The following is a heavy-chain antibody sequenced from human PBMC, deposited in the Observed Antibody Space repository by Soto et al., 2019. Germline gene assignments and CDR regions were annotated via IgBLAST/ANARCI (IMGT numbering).Heavy chain of an antibody. D-gene: IGHD3-10*01. CDR2: IYYTGGT. CDR1: GGSMSGYY. Sequence: TSETLSLTCSVSGGSMSGYYWSWIRQPPGKGLEWIGYIYYTGGTNYNPSLKSRVSMSVDKSKNQFSLHLTSVTAADTAVYYCARLQFGEGFDYWGQGALVTVSS. CDR3: ARLQFGEGFDY. V-gene: IGHV4-59*12. J-gene: IGHJ4*02.